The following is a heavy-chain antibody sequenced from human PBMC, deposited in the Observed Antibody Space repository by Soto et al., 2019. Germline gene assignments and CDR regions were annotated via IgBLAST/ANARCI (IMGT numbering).Heavy chain of an antibody. V-gene: IGHV3-13*01. D-gene: IGHD2-15*01. CDR3: ARGQEVGAHFFDS. J-gene: IGHJ4*02. CDR1: GFTFSGFD. Sequence: GGSLRLSCEASGFTFSGFDMHWVRQPTGKGLEWVSTIGTAGDTYYAVSVKGRFTISRDNAKNSLSLQMNSLRAGDTAVHFCARGQEVGAHFFDSWGQGTQVTVSS. CDR2: IGTAGDT.